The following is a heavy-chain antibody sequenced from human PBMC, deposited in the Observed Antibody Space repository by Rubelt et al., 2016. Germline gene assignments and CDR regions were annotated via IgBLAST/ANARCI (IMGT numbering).Heavy chain of an antibody. Sequence: QVQLQESGPGLVKPSETLSLTCTVSGGSISSYYWSWIRQPPGKGLEWIGYIYYSGSTNYNPSLKSRVTISVDTSKNQFSLKLNSMTAADTAVYFCARGWGSRWYYFDYWGQGILVTVSS. CDR3: ARGWGSRWYYFDY. CDR1: GGSISSYY. D-gene: IGHD6-13*01. CDR2: IYYSGST. V-gene: IGHV4-59*12. J-gene: IGHJ4*02.